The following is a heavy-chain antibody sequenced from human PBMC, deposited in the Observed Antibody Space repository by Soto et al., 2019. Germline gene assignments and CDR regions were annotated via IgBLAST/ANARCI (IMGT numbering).Heavy chain of an antibody. CDR1: GFTLSSYW. CDR3: ARDKKGSGSYYNVYYYYYMDV. CDR2: IKQDGSEK. Sequence: GALRLSCAASGFTLSSYWMSWVRQAPGKGLEWVANIKQDGSEKYYVDSVKGRFTISRDNAKNSLYLQMNSLRAEDTAVYYCARDKKGSGSYYNVYYYYYMDVWGEGTTVTVSS. V-gene: IGHV3-7*01. J-gene: IGHJ6*03. D-gene: IGHD3-10*01.